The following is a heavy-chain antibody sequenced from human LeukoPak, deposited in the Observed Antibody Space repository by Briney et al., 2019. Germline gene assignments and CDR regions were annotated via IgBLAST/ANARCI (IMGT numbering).Heavy chain of an antibody. J-gene: IGHJ4*02. CDR3: AREVVAARWSFDY. CDR1: GGSISSGGYY. V-gene: IGHV4-31*03. CDR2: IYYSGST. D-gene: IGHD2-15*01. Sequence: SQTLSLTCTVSGGSISSGGYYWSWIRQHPGKGLEWIGYIYYSGSTYYNPSLKSRVTISVDTSKNQFSLKLGSVTAADTAVYYCAREVVAARWSFDYWGQGTLVTVSS.